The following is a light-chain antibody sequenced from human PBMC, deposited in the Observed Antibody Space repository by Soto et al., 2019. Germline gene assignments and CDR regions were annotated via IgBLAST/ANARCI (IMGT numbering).Light chain of an antibody. J-gene: IGKJ5*01. V-gene: IGKV3-11*01. Sequence: EIVLTQSPATLSLSPGERATLSCRASQSVSSYLAWYQQKPGQAPRLLIYDASNRANGIPARFSGSGSGTDVTLTNSSLEPEDFAVYYCQQRSNWPPITFGQGTRREIK. CDR2: DAS. CDR3: QQRSNWPPIT. CDR1: QSVSSY.